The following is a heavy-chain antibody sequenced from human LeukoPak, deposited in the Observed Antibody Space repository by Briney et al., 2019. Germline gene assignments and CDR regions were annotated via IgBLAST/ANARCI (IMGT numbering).Heavy chain of an antibody. CDR1: GGSISSGSYY. V-gene: IGHV4-61*02. D-gene: IGHD6-13*01. CDR2: IYTSGST. J-gene: IGHJ4*02. Sequence: PSETLSLTCTVSGGSISSGSYYWSWIRQPAGKGLEWIGRIYTSGSTNYNPSLKSRVTISVDTSKNQFSLKLSSVTAADTAVYYCATIAAAATAHFDYWGQGTLVTVSS. CDR3: ATIAAAATAHFDY.